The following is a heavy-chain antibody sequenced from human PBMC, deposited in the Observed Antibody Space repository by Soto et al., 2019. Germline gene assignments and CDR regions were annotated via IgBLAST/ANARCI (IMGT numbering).Heavy chain of an antibody. CDR1: GGSISSYY. V-gene: IGHV4-59*01. J-gene: IGHJ4*02. Sequence: SETLSLTCTFSGGSISSYYWGWIRQPPGKGLEWIGYIYYSGSTNYNPSLKSRVTISVDTSKNQFSLKLSSVTAADTAVYYCARRYGTTFDYWGQGTLVTV. CDR2: IYYSGST. CDR3: ARRYGTTFDY. D-gene: IGHD1-7*01.